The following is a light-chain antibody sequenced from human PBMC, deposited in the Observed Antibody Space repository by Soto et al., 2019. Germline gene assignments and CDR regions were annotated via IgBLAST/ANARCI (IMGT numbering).Light chain of an antibody. CDR1: HDITSS. Sequence: AIRMTQFPSSFSASIGDRVTITCRASHDITSSLAWYQHIQGRAPKLLISGASNLQFGVPSRFSGSGSGTDFTLTISSLQSEDFATYYCQHYYSSPPTFGQVTRVEMK. CDR2: GAS. CDR3: QHYYSSPPT. V-gene: IGKV1-8*01. J-gene: IGKJ1*01.